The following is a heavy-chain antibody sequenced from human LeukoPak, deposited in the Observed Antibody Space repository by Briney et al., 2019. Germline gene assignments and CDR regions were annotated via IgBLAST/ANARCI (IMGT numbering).Heavy chain of an antibody. CDR2: ISGGSSTI. CDR1: GFTFSDYY. V-gene: IGHV3-11*01. D-gene: IGHD2-15*01. Sequence: GGSLRLSCAAPGFTFSDYYMSWIRQAPGKGLEWVSYISGGSSTIYYADSLKGRFTVSRDNAKNSLYLLMNSLRAEDTAVYYCARRGSGRHFDFWGQGTLVTVSS. CDR3: ARRGSGRHFDF. J-gene: IGHJ4*02.